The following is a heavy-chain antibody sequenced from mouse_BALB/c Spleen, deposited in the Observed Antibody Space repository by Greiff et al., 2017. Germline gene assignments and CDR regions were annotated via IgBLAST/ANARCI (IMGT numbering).Heavy chain of an antibody. CDR3: ARKYYAMDY. Sequence: EVQLKESGGGLVQPGGSRKLSCAASGFTFSSFGMHWVRQAPEKGLEWVAYISSGSSTIYYADTVKGRFTISRDNPKNTLFLQMTSLRSEDTAMYYCARKYYAMDYWGQGTSVTVSS. V-gene: IGHV5-17*02. CDR2: ISSGSSTI. CDR1: GFTFSSFG. J-gene: IGHJ4*01.